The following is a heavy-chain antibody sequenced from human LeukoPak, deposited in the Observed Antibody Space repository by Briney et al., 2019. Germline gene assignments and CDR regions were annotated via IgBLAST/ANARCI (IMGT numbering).Heavy chain of an antibody. CDR2: ISSSGGST. Sequence: GGSLRLSCAASGFTSGSYTMHWVRQGPGKGLEYVSGISSSGGSTYYANSVKGRFTISRDNSKNTLYLQMGSLRAEDMAVYYCARGDYSNAYRRYYYMDVRGKGTTVTVSS. CDR3: ARGDYSNAYRRYYYMDV. V-gene: IGHV3-64*01. D-gene: IGHD4-11*01. J-gene: IGHJ6*03. CDR1: GFTSGSYT.